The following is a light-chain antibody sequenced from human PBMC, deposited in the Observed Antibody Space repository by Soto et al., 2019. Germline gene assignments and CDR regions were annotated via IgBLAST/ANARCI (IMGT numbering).Light chain of an antibody. CDR1: HTNIGNNF. CDR2: DNN. J-gene: IGLJ2*01. V-gene: IGLV1-51*01. CDR3: GTWDYSLTTVV. Sequence: QSVLTQPPSVSAAPGQKVTISCSGSHTNIGNNFVSWYQHLPGTAPKLLIFDNNKRPSGIPDRFSGSKGGTSATLDITGLQPGDEADYFCGTWDYSLTTVVFGGGTKLTV.